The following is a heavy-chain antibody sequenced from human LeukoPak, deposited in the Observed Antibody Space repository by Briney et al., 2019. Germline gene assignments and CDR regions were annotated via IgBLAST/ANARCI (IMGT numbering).Heavy chain of an antibody. CDR1: GFTFSTYA. J-gene: IGHJ4*02. CDR2: ISGSGDTT. Sequence: GGSLRLSCSASGFTFSTYAMSWVRRAPGKGLEWVSAISGSGDTTYFADSVKGRFTISRDNSKNTLYLQMNSLRGEDTADYFCAKRAGVGSGSPLNNYFDYWGQGTLVTVSS. V-gene: IGHV3-23*01. D-gene: IGHD3-22*01. CDR3: AKRAGVGSGSPLNNYFDY.